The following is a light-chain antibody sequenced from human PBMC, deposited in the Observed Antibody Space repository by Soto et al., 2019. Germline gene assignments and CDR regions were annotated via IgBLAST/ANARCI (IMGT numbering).Light chain of an antibody. V-gene: IGKV1-5*03. CDR3: QQYWGPPLT. J-gene: IGKJ4*02. CDR1: QSVGSS. Sequence: DIQMTQSASILSASVGDRVTITYRASQSVGSSMAWYQQKPGEAPKLLISKASSLQTGVPSRFNGGGSGAEFTLTISSLQPGDFATYYCQQYWGPPLTFGGGTRVDLK. CDR2: KAS.